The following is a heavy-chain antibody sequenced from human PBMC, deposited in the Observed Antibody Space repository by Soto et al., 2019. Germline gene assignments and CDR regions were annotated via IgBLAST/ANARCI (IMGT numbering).Heavy chain of an antibody. J-gene: IGHJ5*02. CDR3: ARGPRITIFGVVYWFDP. D-gene: IGHD3-3*01. CDR2: ISAYNGNT. CDR1: GYTFTSYG. Sequence: WASVKVSCKASGYTFTSYGISWVRQAPGQGLEWMGWISAYNGNTNYAQKLQGRVTMTTDTSTSTAYMELRSLRSDDTAVYYCARGPRITIFGVVYWFDPWGQGTLVTVSS. V-gene: IGHV1-18*01.